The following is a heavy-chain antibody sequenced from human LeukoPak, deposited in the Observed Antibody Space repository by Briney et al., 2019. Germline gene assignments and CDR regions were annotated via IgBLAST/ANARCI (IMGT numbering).Heavy chain of an antibody. D-gene: IGHD5-18*01. J-gene: IGHJ4*02. CDR1: GGSISSSIYY. CDR3: ARQGRGYSLGY. CDR2: IYYSGST. V-gene: IGHV4-39*01. Sequence: SETLSLTCTVSGGSISSSIYYWGWIRQPPGKGLEWIGSIYYSGSTYYNPSLKSRVTISVDTSKNQFSLKLSSVTAADTAVYYCARQGRGYSLGYWGQGTLVTVSS.